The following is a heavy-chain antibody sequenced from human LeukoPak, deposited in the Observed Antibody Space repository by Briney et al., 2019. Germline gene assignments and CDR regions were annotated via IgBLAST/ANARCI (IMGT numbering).Heavy chain of an antibody. CDR3: ARGRLRNWNYARRLWFDP. Sequence: PSETLSLTCTVSGGSISSYHWSWIRQPPGKGLEWIGYIYYSGSSNYNPSLKSRVTISVDTSNNQFSLQLSSVTAADTAVYYCARGRLRNWNYARRLWFDPWGQGTLVTVSS. V-gene: IGHV4-59*12. D-gene: IGHD1-7*01. CDR2: IYYSGSS. CDR1: GGSISSYH. J-gene: IGHJ5*02.